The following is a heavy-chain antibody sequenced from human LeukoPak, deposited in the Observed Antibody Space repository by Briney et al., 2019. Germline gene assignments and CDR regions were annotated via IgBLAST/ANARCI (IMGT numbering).Heavy chain of an antibody. V-gene: IGHV3-30*19. J-gene: IGHJ3*02. CDR3: ARDPPGSSWAPYAFDI. Sequence: GGSPRLSCSASGFTFSYYAIHWVRQAPGKGLEWVAVISYDGSNKYYADSVKGRFTISRDNSKNTLYLQMNSLRAEDTAVYYCARDPPGSSWAPYAFDIWGQGTMVTVSS. CDR1: GFTFSYYA. CDR2: ISYDGSNK. D-gene: IGHD6-13*01.